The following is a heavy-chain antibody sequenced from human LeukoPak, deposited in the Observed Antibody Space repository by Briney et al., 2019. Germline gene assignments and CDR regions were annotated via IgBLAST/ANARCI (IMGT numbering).Heavy chain of an antibody. CDR1: GYTLTELS. CDR3: ATGRRAVTADY. V-gene: IGHV1-24*01. Sequence: ASVXVSCKVSGYTLTELSMHWVGQAPGKGVEGMGGFNPEDGETIYAQKFKGRVTMTEETSTDRAYMEMSSLRSEDTAVYYCATGRRAVTADYWGQGTLVTVSS. J-gene: IGHJ4*02. CDR2: FNPEDGET. D-gene: IGHD5-18*01.